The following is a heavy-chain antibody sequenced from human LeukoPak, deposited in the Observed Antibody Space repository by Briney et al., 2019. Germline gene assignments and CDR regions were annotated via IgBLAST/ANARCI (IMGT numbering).Heavy chain of an antibody. Sequence: PSETLSLTCTVSGGSISTYYWSWIRQPAGKGLEWIGRIYTTGSTNYNPSLKSRVTMSLDTSKNQFSLKLSSVTAADTAVYYCARALYYYDSSGYYGGYYFDYWGQGTLVTVSS. J-gene: IGHJ4*02. CDR1: GGSISTYY. CDR2: IYTTGST. V-gene: IGHV4-4*07. CDR3: ARALYYYDSSGYYGGYYFDY. D-gene: IGHD3-22*01.